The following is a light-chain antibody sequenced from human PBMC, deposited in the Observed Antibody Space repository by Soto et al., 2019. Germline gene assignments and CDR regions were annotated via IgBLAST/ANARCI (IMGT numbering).Light chain of an antibody. V-gene: IGLV2-11*01. CDR2: DVH. CDR3: CSYAGTDTFV. Sequence: QSVLTQPRSVSGSPGQSVTISCTGTSSDVAGYNYVSWYQQHPGKAPKLVIYDVHKRPSGVPDRFSGSRSGYTASLAISGLQAEDEADYFCCSYAGTDTFVFGGGTKLTVL. CDR1: SSDVAGYNY. J-gene: IGLJ2*01.